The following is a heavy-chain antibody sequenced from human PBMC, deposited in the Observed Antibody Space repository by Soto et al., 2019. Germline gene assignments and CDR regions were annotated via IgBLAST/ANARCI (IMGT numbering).Heavy chain of an antibody. CDR2: IIPIFGTA. J-gene: IGHJ4*02. CDR3: ARDGSGYFFGYFDY. V-gene: IGHV1-69*13. D-gene: IGHD3-3*01. CDR1: GGTFSSYA. Sequence: SVKVSCKASGGTFSSYAISWVRQAPGQGLEWMGGIIPIFGTANYAQKFQGRVTITADESTSTAYMELSSLRSEDTAVYYCARDGSGYFFGYFDYWGQGTLVTVSS.